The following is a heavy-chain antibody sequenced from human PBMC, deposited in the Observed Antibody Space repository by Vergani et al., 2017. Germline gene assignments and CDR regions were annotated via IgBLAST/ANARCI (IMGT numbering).Heavy chain of an antibody. CDR1: GFTFSSYA. V-gene: IGHV3-7*01. Sequence: EVQLVESGGGLVQPGGSLRLSCAASGFTFSSYAMSWVRQAPGKGLEWVANIKQDGSEKYYVDSVKGRFTISRDNSKNTLYLQMNSLRAEDTAVYYCAKGGGYSHWRVVFDYWGQGTLVTVSS. CDR2: IKQDGSEK. D-gene: IGHD6-13*01. J-gene: IGHJ4*02. CDR3: AKGGGYSHWRVVFDY.